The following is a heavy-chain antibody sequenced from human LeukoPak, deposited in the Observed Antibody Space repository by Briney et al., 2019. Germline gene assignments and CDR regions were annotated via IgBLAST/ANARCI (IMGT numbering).Heavy chain of an antibody. CDR3: ARGVAARPFPYFQH. D-gene: IGHD6-6*01. J-gene: IGHJ1*01. CDR1: GGSISSYY. CDR2: IYYSGST. V-gene: IGHV4-59*08. Sequence: NPSETLSLTCTVSGGSISSYYWSWIRQPPGKGLEWIGYIYYSGSTNYNPSLKSRVTISVDTSKNQFSLKLSSVTAADTAVYYCARGVAARPFPYFQHWGQGTLVTVSS.